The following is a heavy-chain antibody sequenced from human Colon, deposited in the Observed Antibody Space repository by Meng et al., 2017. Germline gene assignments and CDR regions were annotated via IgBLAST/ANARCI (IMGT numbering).Heavy chain of an antibody. CDR2: ARIDYANT. CDR3: ARDYWGSLDF. Sequence: QGQLQRSGPGLGRPSETLSRTCAASGASGRSPDHPWGWVRQPPGKGLEWIGYARIDYANTNSNPSLKSRVNVSLDTSKNQFSLNVRSVTAADTAVYYCARDYWGSLDFWGQGILVTVSS. D-gene: IGHD3-16*01. CDR1: GASGRSPDHP. J-gene: IGHJ4*01. V-gene: IGHV4-61*08.